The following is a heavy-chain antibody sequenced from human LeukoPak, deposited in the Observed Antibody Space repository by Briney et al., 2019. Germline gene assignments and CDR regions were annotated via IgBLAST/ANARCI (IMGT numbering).Heavy chain of an antibody. Sequence: PGGSLRLSCAVSGFTFKNYWMTWVRQTPGKGLEWVANIKEDGSQTYYLDSVKGRFTISRDNAKNSLFLQMNTLRAEDTAVYYCARGTMVTVNFDYWGQGTLVTVSS. CDR2: IKEDGSQT. V-gene: IGHV3-7*02. CDR3: ARGTMVTVNFDY. D-gene: IGHD4-11*01. CDR1: GFTFKNYW. J-gene: IGHJ4*02.